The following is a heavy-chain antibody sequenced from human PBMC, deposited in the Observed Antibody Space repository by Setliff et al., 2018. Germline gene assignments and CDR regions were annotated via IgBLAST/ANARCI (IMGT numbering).Heavy chain of an antibody. D-gene: IGHD3-3*01. CDR1: GFTFSSYG. J-gene: IGHJ4*02. CDR2: IRYDGSNK. V-gene: IGHV3-30*02. CDR3: AKDPRDTYYNFGY. Sequence: VGSLRLSCAASGFTFSSYGMHWVRQAPGKGLEWVAFIRYDGSNKYYADSVKGRFTISRDNSKNTLYLQMNSLRAEDTAVYYCAKDPRDTYYNFGYWGQGTLVTVSS.